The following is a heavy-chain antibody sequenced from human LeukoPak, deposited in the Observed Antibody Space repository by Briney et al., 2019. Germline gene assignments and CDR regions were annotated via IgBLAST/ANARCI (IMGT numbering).Heavy chain of an antibody. CDR2: IYHSGST. J-gene: IGHJ4*02. V-gene: IGHV4-59*01. Sequence: SETLSLTCTVSGGSISSYYWSWIRQPPGKGLEWIGYIYHSGSTNYNPSLKSRVTISVDTSKNQFSLKLSFVTAADTAVYYCARLAVDSSGYYFSYFDYWGQGTLVTVSS. CDR1: GGSISSYY. CDR3: ARLAVDSSGYYFSYFDY. D-gene: IGHD3-22*01.